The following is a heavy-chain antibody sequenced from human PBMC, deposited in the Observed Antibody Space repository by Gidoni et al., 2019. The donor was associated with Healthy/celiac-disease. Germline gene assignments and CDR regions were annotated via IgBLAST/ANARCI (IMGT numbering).Heavy chain of an antibody. CDR1: GFTFSSYA. Sequence: QVQLVEPGGGVVQPGRSLRLSCAASGFTFSSYAMHWVRQAPGKGLEWVAVISYEGSNKYYADSVKGRFTISRDNSKNTLYLQMNSLRAEDTAVYYCAGRGSMWNFSYWGQGTLVTVSS. V-gene: IGHV3-30*04. CDR3: AGRGSMWNFSY. D-gene: IGHD3-10*02. CDR2: ISYEGSNK. J-gene: IGHJ4*02.